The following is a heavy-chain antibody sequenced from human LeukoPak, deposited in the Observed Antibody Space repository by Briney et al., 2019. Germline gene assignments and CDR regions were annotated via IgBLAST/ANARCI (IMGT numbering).Heavy chain of an antibody. CDR2: IYYRGST. V-gene: IGHV4-59*01. CDR3: ARGGDYGDLRYFDY. Sequence: SETLSLTCTVSGGSINNYYWSWIRQPPGKGLELIGYIYYRGSTNYNPSLKSRVTFSVDTSKNQFSLKLNSVTAADTAVYYCARGGDYGDLRYFDYWGQGTLVTVSS. J-gene: IGHJ4*02. CDR1: GGSINNYY. D-gene: IGHD4-17*01.